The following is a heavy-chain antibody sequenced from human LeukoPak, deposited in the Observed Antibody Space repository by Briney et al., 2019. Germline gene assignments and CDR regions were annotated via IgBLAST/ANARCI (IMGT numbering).Heavy chain of an antibody. CDR3: ARRVSSTSWFDY. Sequence: PSETLSLTCTVSGGSISSSSYYWVWIRQPPGKGLEWIGSMHYSGSTYYNPSLKSRVAISVDTPKNQFSLKLSSVTAADTAVYYCARRVSSTSWFDYWGQGTLVTVSS. V-gene: IGHV4-39*01. D-gene: IGHD2-2*01. CDR2: MHYSGST. J-gene: IGHJ4*02. CDR1: GGSISSSSYY.